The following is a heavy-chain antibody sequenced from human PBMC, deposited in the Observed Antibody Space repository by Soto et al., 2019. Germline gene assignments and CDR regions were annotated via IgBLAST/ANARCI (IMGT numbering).Heavy chain of an antibody. CDR1: GFTFSSYA. CDR2: ISYDGSNK. J-gene: IGHJ6*02. D-gene: IGHD1-1*01. V-gene: IGHV3-30-3*01. Sequence: QVQLVESGGGVVQPGRSLRLSCAASGFTFSSYAMHWVRQAPGKGLEWVAVISYDGSNKYYADSVKGRFTISRDNSKNTLYLLMNSLRAEDTAVYYCARDRLRYNWNDFSYYYYGMDVWGQGTRVTVSS. CDR3: ARDRLRYNWNDFSYYYYGMDV.